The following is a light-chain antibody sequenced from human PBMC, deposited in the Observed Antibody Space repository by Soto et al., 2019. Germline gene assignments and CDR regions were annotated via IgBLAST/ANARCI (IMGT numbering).Light chain of an antibody. J-gene: IGKJ2*01. V-gene: IGKV3-20*01. CDR2: AAS. CDR1: QSISSSY. CDR3: QLYGGSHMFS. Sequence: EIALTQSPGTLSLSPGEGAALSCRTSQSISSSYLAWYQQKPGQAPRLLIYAASSRATGIPDRFSGSVSGTDFTLTISRLEPEDFAVYYCQLYGGSHMFSCGRGTKLEIK.